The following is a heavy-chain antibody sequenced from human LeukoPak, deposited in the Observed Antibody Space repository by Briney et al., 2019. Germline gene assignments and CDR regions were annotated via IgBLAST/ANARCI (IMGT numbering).Heavy chain of an antibody. Sequence: PSETLSLTCAVSGGSISSGGYSWRWIRQPPGKGLEWIGYIYHSGSTYYNPSLKSRVTISVDRSKNQFSLKLSSVTAADTAVYYCASYGPPTLGRAFDIWGQGTMVTVSS. CDR3: ASYGPPTLGRAFDI. D-gene: IGHD4-17*01. CDR1: GGSISSGGYS. J-gene: IGHJ3*02. V-gene: IGHV4-30-2*01. CDR2: IYHSGST.